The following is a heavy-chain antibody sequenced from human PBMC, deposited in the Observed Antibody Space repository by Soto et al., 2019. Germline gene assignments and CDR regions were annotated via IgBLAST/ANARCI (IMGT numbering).Heavy chain of an antibody. D-gene: IGHD3-9*01. CDR1: GGSFSSSGYY. CDR2: IYYSGST. CDR3: ARHVRGELLTGLAYYGMDV. Sequence: SETLSLTGTVSGGSFSSSGYYWGWIRQPPGKGLEWIGGIYYSGSTYFNPSFKSRVTISVDTSKNRFSLKLNSVTAADTAVYYCARHVRGELLTGLAYYGMDVWGQGTTVTVSS. V-gene: IGHV4-39*01. J-gene: IGHJ6*02.